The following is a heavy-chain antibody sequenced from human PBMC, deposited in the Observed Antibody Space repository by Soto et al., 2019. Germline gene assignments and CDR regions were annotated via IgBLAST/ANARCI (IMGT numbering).Heavy chain of an antibody. Sequence: EVQLLESGGGLVQPGGSLRLSCAASGFTFSSYAMSWVRQAPGKGLEWVSAISGSGGSTYYADSVKGRFTISRDNSKNPLYLQMNSLRAEDTAVYYCAKDPSSITIFGVVIAGMYNWFDPWGQGTLVTVSS. CDR1: GFTFSSYA. CDR2: ISGSGGST. D-gene: IGHD3-3*01. CDR3: AKDPSSITIFGVVIAGMYNWFDP. J-gene: IGHJ5*02. V-gene: IGHV3-23*01.